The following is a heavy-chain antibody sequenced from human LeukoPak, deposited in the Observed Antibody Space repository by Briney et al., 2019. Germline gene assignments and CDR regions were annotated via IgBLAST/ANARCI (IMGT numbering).Heavy chain of an antibody. V-gene: IGHV3-43*02. Sequence: GGSLRLSCAASGFTFDDYAMHWVRQALGKGLEWVSLISGDGGSTYYADSVKGRFTISRDNSKNSLYLQMNSLRTEDTALYYCATMVRGVFYWGQGTLVTVSS. J-gene: IGHJ4*02. D-gene: IGHD3-10*01. CDR2: ISGDGGST. CDR1: GFTFDDYA. CDR3: ATMVRGVFY.